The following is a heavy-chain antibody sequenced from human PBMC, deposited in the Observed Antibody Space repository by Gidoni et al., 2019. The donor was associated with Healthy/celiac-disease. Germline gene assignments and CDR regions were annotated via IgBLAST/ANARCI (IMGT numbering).Heavy chain of an antibody. D-gene: IGHD6-13*01. CDR2: SSSSGSYI. Sequence: EVQRVESGGGLVKPGGTLRPSCAASGFTFSSYSMYRVRQAPGKGLEWGSSSSSSGSYIYYADSVKGRFTISRDNAKNSLYLQMNVLRAEDTAVYYCAYSSSWYYFDYGGQGTLVTVSS. CDR3: AYSSSWYYFDY. J-gene: IGHJ4*02. V-gene: IGHV3-21*01. CDR1: GFTFSSYS.